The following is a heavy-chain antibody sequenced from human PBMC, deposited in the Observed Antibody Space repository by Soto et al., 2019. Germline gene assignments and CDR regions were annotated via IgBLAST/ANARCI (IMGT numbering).Heavy chain of an antibody. CDR1: GGSMSSYY. J-gene: IGHJ4*02. CDR3: ARVADYYDSSGYSWKYYFDY. V-gene: IGHV4-59*01. CDR2: IYYSGST. D-gene: IGHD3-22*01. Sequence: SETLSLTCTVSGGSMSSYYWSWIRQPPGKGLEWIGNIYYSGSTNYNPSLKSRVTISVDTPKNQFSLKLSSETAADTAVYYCARVADYYDSSGYSWKYYFDYWGQGTLVTVSS.